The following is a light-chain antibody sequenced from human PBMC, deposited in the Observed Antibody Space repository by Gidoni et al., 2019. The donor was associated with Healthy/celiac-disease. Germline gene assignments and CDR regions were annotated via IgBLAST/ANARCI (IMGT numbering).Light chain of an antibody. J-gene: IGKJ3*01. V-gene: IGKV3-11*01. CDR1: QSVSSY. CDR3: QQRSNWPRT. CDR2: DAS. Sequence: DIVVTHSPAPLSLSPGERATLSCRASQSVSSYLAWYQQKPGQAPRLLIYDASNRATGIPARFSGSGSGTDFTLTISSLEPEDFAVYYCQQRSNWPRTFGHGTKVEIK.